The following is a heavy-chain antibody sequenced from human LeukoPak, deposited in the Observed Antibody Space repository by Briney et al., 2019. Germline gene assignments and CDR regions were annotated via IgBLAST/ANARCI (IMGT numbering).Heavy chain of an antibody. CDR3: ASLSGRFLDSSGYIGPWAFDI. J-gene: IGHJ3*02. CDR2: INPNSGGT. D-gene: IGHD3-22*01. CDR1: GYTFTSYD. Sequence: GASVKVSCKASGYTFTSYDINWVRQATGQGLEWMGWINPNSGGTNYAQKFQGRVTMTRDTSISTAYMELSRLRSDDTAVYYCASLSGRFLDSSGYIGPWAFDIWGQGTMVTVSS. V-gene: IGHV1-2*02.